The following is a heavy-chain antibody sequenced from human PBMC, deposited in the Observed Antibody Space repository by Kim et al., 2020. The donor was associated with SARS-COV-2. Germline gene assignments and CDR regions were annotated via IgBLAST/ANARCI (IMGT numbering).Heavy chain of an antibody. D-gene: IGHD3-10*01. J-gene: IGHJ5*02. CDR2: ISAYNGNT. Sequence: ASVKVSCKASGYTFTSYGISWVRQAPGQGLEWMGWISAYNGNTNYAQKLQGSVTMTTDTSTSTAYMELRSLRSDDTAVYYCARDPRATMVQGVIGWFDPWGQGTLVTDSS. CDR1: GYTFTSYG. V-gene: IGHV1-18*01. CDR3: ARDPRATMVQGVIGWFDP.